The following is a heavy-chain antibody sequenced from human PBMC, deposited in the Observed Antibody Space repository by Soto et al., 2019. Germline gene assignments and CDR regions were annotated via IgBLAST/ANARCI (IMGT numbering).Heavy chain of an antibody. V-gene: IGHV4-34*01. CDR1: GGSFSGYY. CDR2: INHSGST. CDR3: ASTIFGVAHDAFDI. D-gene: IGHD3-3*01. Sequence: SETLSLTCAVYGGSFSGYYWSWIRQPPGKGLEWIGEINHSGSTNYNPSLKSRVTISVDTSKNQFSLKLSSVTAADTAVYYCASTIFGVAHDAFDIWGQGTMVTVSS. J-gene: IGHJ3*02.